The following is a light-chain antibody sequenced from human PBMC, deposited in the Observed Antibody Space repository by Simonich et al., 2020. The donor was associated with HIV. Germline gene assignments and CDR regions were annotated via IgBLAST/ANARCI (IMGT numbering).Light chain of an antibody. V-gene: IGLV1-44*01. CDR2: SKN. Sequence: QSVLTQPPSASGTPGHRVTISCSGSSSNIESNTVNWYQQLPGTAPKLLIYSKNQRPSGVPDRFSASKSGTSASLAISGLQSEDEADYYCAAWDDSLNGWVFGGGTKLTVL. CDR3: AAWDDSLNGWV. CDR1: SSNIESNT. J-gene: IGLJ3*02.